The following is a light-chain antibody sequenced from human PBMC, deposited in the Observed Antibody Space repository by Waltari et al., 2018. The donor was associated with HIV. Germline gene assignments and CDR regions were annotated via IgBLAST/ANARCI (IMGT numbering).Light chain of an antibody. J-gene: IGKJ2*01. Sequence: DIVMPQSPLSLPVTPGESAAISCWSSQTLLYSDGYKSLDEYQHKPGHSPRLLIYKTSNRASGVSDSFSCSASGTDVTLRISRVEAEDVGVYYCMQALRAHSFGQGTKLEIK. CDR1: QTLLYSDGYKS. CDR2: KTS. CDR3: MQALRAHS. V-gene: IGKV2-28*01.